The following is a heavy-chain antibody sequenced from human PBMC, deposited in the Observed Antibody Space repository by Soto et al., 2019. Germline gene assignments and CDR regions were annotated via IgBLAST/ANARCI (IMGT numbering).Heavy chain of an antibody. CDR2: IYYSGST. V-gene: IGHV4-30-4*01. CDR3: ASNSYRYTFYDY. CDR1: GDSISSGNYY. D-gene: IGHD5-18*01. J-gene: IGHJ4*02. Sequence: PSETLSLTCTVSGDSISSGNYYWSWIRQPPGKGLEWIGYIYYSGSTYYNPSLKSRVTISVDTSKNQFSLKLSSVTAADTAVYYCASNSYRYTFYDYWGQGTLVTVSS.